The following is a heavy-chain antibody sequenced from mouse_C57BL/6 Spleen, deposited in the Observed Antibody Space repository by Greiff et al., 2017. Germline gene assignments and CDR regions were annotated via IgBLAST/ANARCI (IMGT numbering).Heavy chain of an antibody. D-gene: IGHD2-5*01. V-gene: IGHV1-15*01. CDR1: GYTFTDYE. CDR3: TRKIPYYSNYASYFVY. J-gene: IGHJ2*01. CDR2: IDPETGGT. Sequence: QVQLQQSGAELVRPGASVTLSCKASGYTFTDYEMHWVKQTPVHGLEWIGAIDPETGGTAYNQKFKGKAILTADKSSSTAYMELRSLTSEDSAVYYCTRKIPYYSNYASYFVYGRRDTTLTVST.